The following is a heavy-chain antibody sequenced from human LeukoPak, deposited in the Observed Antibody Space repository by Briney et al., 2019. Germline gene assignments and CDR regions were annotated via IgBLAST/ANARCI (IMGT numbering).Heavy chain of an antibody. CDR3: ARGDCSVSGCHGGNWFDP. CDR1: GYIFTGYY. D-gene: IGHD2-15*01. J-gene: IGHJ5*02. V-gene: IGHV1-2*02. Sequence: ASVKVSCKASGYIFTGYYIHWVRQAPGQGLEWMGWINPNSGGTKYAQNFQGRVTMTRDTSSRTAHMELSRLRSDDTAVYYCARGDCSVSGCHGGNWFDPWGQGTLVTVSS. CDR2: INPNSGGT.